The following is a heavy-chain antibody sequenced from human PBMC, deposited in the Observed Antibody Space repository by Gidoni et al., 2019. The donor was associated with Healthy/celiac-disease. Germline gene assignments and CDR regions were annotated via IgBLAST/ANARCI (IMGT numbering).Heavy chain of an antibody. CDR3: AKDQPYSGSYVGYFDY. Sequence: QVQLVESGGGVVQPGRSLRLSCAASGFTFSSYGMHWVRQAPGKGLEWVAVISYDGSNKYYADSVKGRFTISRDNSKNTLYLQMNSLRAEDTAVYYCAKDQPYSGSYVGYFDYWGQGTLVTVSS. CDR2: ISYDGSNK. J-gene: IGHJ4*02. D-gene: IGHD1-26*01. CDR1: GFTFSSYG. V-gene: IGHV3-30*18.